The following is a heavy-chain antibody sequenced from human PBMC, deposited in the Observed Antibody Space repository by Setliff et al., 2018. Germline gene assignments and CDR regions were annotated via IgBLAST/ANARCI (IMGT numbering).Heavy chain of an antibody. Sequence: GGSLRLSCAASGFTFSDHYMDWVRQAPGKGLEWVGRSRNKGNSYSTEYAASVKGRFTISRDDSERSLYLQMNSLTTEDTAVYYCTRGLDILTVYAPMAYWGQGTLVTVSS. CDR1: GFTFSDHY. CDR3: TRGLDILTVYAPMAY. V-gene: IGHV3-72*01. D-gene: IGHD3-9*01. CDR2: SRNKGNSYST. J-gene: IGHJ4*02.